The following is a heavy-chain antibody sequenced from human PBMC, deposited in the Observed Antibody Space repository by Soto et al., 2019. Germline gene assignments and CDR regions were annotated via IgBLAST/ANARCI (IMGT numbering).Heavy chain of an antibody. Sequence: ASVKVSCKASGGTFSSYAISWVRQAPGQGLEWMGGIIPIFGTANYAQKFQGRVTITADESTSTAYMELSSLRSEDTAVYYCAGSSEGDYYDSSGYEMRGNSWFDPWGQGTLVTVSS. CDR3: AGSSEGDYYDSSGYEMRGNSWFDP. J-gene: IGHJ5*02. V-gene: IGHV1-69*13. CDR2: IIPIFGTA. CDR1: GGTFSSYA. D-gene: IGHD3-22*01.